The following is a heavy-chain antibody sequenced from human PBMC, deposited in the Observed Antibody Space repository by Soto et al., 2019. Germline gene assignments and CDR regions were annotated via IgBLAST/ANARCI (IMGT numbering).Heavy chain of an antibody. V-gene: IGHV3-7*03. Sequence: PGGSLRLSCAASGFTFSSYWMSWVRQAPGKGLEWVANIKQDGSEKYYVDSVKGRFTISRDNAKSSLYLQMNSLRAEDTAVYYCARGYHCSSTSCYFYYYYYGMDVWGQGTTVTVSS. CDR1: GFTFSSYW. CDR2: IKQDGSEK. J-gene: IGHJ6*02. CDR3: ARGYHCSSTSCYFYYYYYGMDV. D-gene: IGHD2-2*01.